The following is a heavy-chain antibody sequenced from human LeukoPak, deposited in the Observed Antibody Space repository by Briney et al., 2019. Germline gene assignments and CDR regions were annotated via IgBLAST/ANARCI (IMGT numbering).Heavy chain of an antibody. CDR1: GFTFSSYA. V-gene: IGHV3-23*01. Sequence: GGSLRLSCAASGFTFSSYAMSWVRQAPGKGLEWVSAISGSGGSTYYADFVKGRFTISRDNSKNTLYLQMNSLRAEDTAVYYCAKGSTNAYCSGGSCYRSIYYYMDFWGKGTTVTVSS. J-gene: IGHJ6*03. CDR2: ISGSGGST. D-gene: IGHD2-15*01. CDR3: AKGSTNAYCSGGSCYRSIYYYMDF.